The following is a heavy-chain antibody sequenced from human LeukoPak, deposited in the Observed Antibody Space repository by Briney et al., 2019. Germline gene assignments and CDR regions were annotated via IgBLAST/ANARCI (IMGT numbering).Heavy chain of an antibody. CDR3: ARDGSPVGGNTDY. J-gene: IGHJ4*02. Sequence: GRSLRLSCAASGFTFSSYGMHWVRQAPGKGLEWVAVIRYDGSNKYYADSVKGRFTISRDNSKNTLYLQMNSLRAEDTAVYYCARDGSPVGGNTDYWGEGTLVTVS. V-gene: IGHV3-33*01. D-gene: IGHD4-23*01. CDR2: IRYDGSNK. CDR1: GFTFSSYG.